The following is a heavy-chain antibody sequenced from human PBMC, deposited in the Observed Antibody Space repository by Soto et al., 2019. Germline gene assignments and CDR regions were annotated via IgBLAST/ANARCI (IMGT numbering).Heavy chain of an antibody. CDR1: GFSLANYP. J-gene: IGHJ4*02. D-gene: IGHD6-19*01. CDR3: AKGPHTNVGWPYYFES. CDR2: SSPRGDTI. Sequence: GGSLRLSCVASGFSLANYPMDWVRQTPGKGLEWISYSSPRGDTIYYADSVEGRFTISRDNARNSLSLHMSSLRDEDSALYYCAKGPHTNVGWPYYFESWGQGVPVTVSS. V-gene: IGHV3-48*02.